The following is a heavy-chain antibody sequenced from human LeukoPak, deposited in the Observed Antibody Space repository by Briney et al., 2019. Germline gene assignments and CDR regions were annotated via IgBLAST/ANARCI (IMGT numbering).Heavy chain of an antibody. Sequence: PGGSLRLSCAASGFSFSAYAMSWVRQAPGKGLEWVSIITSTGSSTFYADSVKGRFTISRDNSKNTLFLQMNGLRAQDTALYYRAKAGHTVTTELDYWGQGTLVTVSS. CDR3: AKAGHTVTTELDY. D-gene: IGHD4-17*01. J-gene: IGHJ4*02. V-gene: IGHV3-23*01. CDR2: ITSTGSST. CDR1: GFSFSAYA.